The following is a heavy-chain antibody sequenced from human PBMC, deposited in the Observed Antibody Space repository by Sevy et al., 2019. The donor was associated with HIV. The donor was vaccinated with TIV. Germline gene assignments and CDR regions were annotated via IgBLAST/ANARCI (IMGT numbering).Heavy chain of an antibody. V-gene: IGHV4-4*07. CDR3: ARDHMVRGVPCPVYFDY. CDR1: GGSISSYY. CDR2: IYTSGST. D-gene: IGHD3-10*01. Sequence: SETLSLTCTVSGGSISSYYWSWIRQPAGKGLEWIGRIYTSGSTNYNPSLKSRVTMSVDTSKNQFSLKLSSVTAADTAVYYCARDHMVRGVPCPVYFDYWGQGTLVTVSS. J-gene: IGHJ4*02.